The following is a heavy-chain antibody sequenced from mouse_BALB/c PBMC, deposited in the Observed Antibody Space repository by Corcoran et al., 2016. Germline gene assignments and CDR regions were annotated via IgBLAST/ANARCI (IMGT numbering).Heavy chain of an antibody. V-gene: IGHV9-1*02. CDR3: ARKGAYYGNPYAMDY. CDR1: GYTFTNYG. CDR2: INTYTGEP. D-gene: IGHD2-10*01. Sequence: QIQLVQSGPELKKPGETVKISYKASGYTFTNYGMNWVKQAPGKGLKWMGWINTYTGEPTYADDFKGRFAFSLETSASTAYLQINNLKNEDMATYFCARKGAYYGNPYAMDYWGQGTSVTVSS. J-gene: IGHJ4*01.